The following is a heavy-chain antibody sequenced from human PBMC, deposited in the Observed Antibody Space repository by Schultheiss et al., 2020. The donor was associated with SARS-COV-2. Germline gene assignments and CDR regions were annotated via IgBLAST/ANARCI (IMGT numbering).Heavy chain of an antibody. CDR1: GYTFTSYD. V-gene: IGHV1-8*01. CDR2: MNPNSGNT. J-gene: IGHJ5*02. CDR3: ARDFVWDSRENWFDP. D-gene: IGHD3-16*01. Sequence: ASVKVSCKASGYTFTSYDINWVRQATGQGLEWMGWMNPNSGNTGYAQKLQGRVTMTTDTSTSTAYMELRSLRSDDTAVYYCARDFVWDSRENWFDPWGQGTLVTVSS.